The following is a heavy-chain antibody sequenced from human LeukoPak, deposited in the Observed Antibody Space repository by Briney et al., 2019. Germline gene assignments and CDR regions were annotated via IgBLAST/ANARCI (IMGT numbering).Heavy chain of an antibody. CDR3: ARVKAASRPFDY. CDR1: GGSISSSYYY. CDR2: VYYSGTT. Sequence: PSETLSPTCTVSGGSISSSYYYWGWIRQPPGKGLEWIGSVYYSGTTYYNPSLNSRVTISVDTSKNQFSLKLSSVTASDTAIYYCARVKAASRPFDYWGQGTLVTVSS. J-gene: IGHJ4*02. V-gene: IGHV4-39*01. D-gene: IGHD6-13*01.